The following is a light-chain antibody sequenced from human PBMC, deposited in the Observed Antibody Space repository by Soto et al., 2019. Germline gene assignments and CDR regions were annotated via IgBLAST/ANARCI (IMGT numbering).Light chain of an antibody. CDR3: HSYDSSLSGWV. V-gene: IGLV1-40*01. CDR2: GNS. Sequence: QSVLTQPPSVSGAPGQRVTISCTGSSSNIGAGYDVHWYQQLPGTAPKLLIYGNSNRPSGVPDRFSGSKSGTSASLAITGLLAEDEADYYCHSYDSSLSGWVFGGGAKVTVL. J-gene: IGLJ3*02. CDR1: SSNIGAGYD.